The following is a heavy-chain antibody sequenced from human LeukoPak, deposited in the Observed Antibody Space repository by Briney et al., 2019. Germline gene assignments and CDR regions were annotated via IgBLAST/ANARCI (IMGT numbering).Heavy chain of an antibody. J-gene: IGHJ6*02. V-gene: IGHV3-13*01. CDR3: ASAGGVLRFLEWSTGAPYYYGMDV. Sequence: GGSLRLSCAASGFTFSSYDMHWVRQATGKGLEWVSAIGTAGDTYYPGSVKGRFTISRENAKNSLYLQMNSLRAEDTAVYYCASAGGVLRFLEWSTGAPYYYGMDVWGQGTTVTVSS. CDR1: GFTFSSYD. CDR2: IGTAGDT. D-gene: IGHD3-3*01.